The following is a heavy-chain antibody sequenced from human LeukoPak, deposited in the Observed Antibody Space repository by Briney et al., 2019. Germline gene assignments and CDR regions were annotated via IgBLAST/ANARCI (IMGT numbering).Heavy chain of an antibody. CDR1: GGSISSGDYY. D-gene: IGHD4-17*01. Sequence: PSETLSLTCTVSGGSISSGDYYWSWIRQPPGKGLEWIGYIYYSGSTYYNPSLKSRVTISVDTSKNQFSLKLSSVTAADTAVYYCARGYGVDGQGSGHDLWGRGTLVTVSS. CDR2: IYYSGST. J-gene: IGHJ2*01. V-gene: IGHV4-30-4*08. CDR3: ARGYGVDGQGSGHDL.